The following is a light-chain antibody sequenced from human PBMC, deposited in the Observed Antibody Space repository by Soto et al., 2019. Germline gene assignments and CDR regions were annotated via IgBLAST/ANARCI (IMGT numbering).Light chain of an antibody. CDR1: SSDVGGYNY. CDR2: DVI. CDR3: SSYAGSNNVI. J-gene: IGLJ2*01. V-gene: IGLV2-8*01. Sequence: QSALTQPPSASGSPGQSVTISCTGTSSDVGGYNYVSWYQQHPGKAPKLMIYDVIKRPSGVPDRFSGSKSGNTASLTVSGLQAEDEAYYYCSSYAGSNNVIFGGGTKVTVL.